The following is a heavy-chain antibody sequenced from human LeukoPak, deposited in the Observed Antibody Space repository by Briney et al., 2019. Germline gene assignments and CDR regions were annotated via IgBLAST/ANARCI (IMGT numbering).Heavy chain of an antibody. J-gene: IGHJ4*02. CDR3: ARGPQNYDILTGYYPSPFDY. Sequence: GGSLRLSCAASGFTVNSNYMSWVRQAPGKGLEWVSVIYSGGSTYYADSVKGRFTISRDNSKNTLYLQMNSLRAEDTAVYYCARGPQNYDILTGYYPSPFDYWGQGTLVTVSS. CDR2: IYSGGST. CDR1: GFTVNSNY. D-gene: IGHD3-9*01. V-gene: IGHV3-66*01.